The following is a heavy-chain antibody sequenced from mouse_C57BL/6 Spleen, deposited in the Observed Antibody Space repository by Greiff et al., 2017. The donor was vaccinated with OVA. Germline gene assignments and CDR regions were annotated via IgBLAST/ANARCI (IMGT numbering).Heavy chain of an antibody. V-gene: IGHV5-4*01. Sequence: EVKLQESGGGLVKPGGSLKLSCAASGFTFSSYAMSWVRQTPEKRLEWVATISDGGSYTYYPDNVKGRFTISRDNAKNNLYLQMSHLKAEDTAMYYCARDGGYGSSFDYWGQGTTLTVSS. D-gene: IGHD1-1*01. CDR3: ARDGGYGSSFDY. J-gene: IGHJ2*01. CDR1: GFTFSSYA. CDR2: ISDGGSYT.